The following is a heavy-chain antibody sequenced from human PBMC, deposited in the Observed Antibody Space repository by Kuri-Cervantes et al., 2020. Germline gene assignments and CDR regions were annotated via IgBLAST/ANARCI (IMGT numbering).Heavy chain of an antibody. Sequence: GESLKISCAASGITLSSNGMHWVRQAPGKGLEWVAAISSNGGSTYYADSVKGRFTISRDNSKNTLYLQMGSLRAEDMAVYYCARESDWYFDPWGRGTLVTVSS. CDR2: ISSNGGST. CDR3: ARESDWYFDP. CDR1: GITLSSNG. J-gene: IGHJ2*01. V-gene: IGHV3-64*02.